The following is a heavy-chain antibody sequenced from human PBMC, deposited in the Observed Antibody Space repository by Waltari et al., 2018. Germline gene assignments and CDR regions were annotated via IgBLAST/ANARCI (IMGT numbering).Heavy chain of an antibody. D-gene: IGHD1-1*01. CDR2: TSGYGGDT. J-gene: IGHJ4*02. Sequence: EVQLLESGGGLVQPGGSRRLSGAASGFTFNNSVIYWIRQAPGKGLEWVSSTSGYGGDTYYADSVKGRFTISRDNSKNTLYLQLNSLRAEDTAVYYCATNWNGVHWGQGTLVTV. CDR1: GFTFNNSV. CDR3: ATNWNGVH. V-gene: IGHV3-23*01.